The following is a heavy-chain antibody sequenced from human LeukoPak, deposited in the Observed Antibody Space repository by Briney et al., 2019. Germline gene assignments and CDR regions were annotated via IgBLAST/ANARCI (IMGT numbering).Heavy chain of an antibody. CDR2: IYYSGST. CDR1: GGSISSSSYY. J-gene: IGHJ4*02. D-gene: IGHD3-10*01. CDR3: ARQGGVLWFGEVGYFDY. V-gene: IGHV4-39*01. Sequence: SETLSLTCTVSGGSISSSSYYWGWIRRPPGKGLEWIGSIYYSGSTYYNPSLKSRVTISVDTSKNQFSLKLSSVTAADTAVYYCARQGGVLWFGEVGYFDYWGQGTLVTVSS.